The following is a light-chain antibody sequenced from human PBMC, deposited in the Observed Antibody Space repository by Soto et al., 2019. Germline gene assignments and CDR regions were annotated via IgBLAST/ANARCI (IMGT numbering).Light chain of an antibody. CDR3: QQSYVGPQT. Sequence: QMTQSPSSLSASVGDRVTITCRSSQNIATFLNWYQQRLGKAPKLLIYAASDFKSGAPSRFSGSGAGTDFHLTISSVQAEDFATYYCQQSYVGPQTFGQGTKVEI. CDR2: AAS. J-gene: IGKJ1*01. V-gene: IGKV1-39*01. CDR1: QNIATF.